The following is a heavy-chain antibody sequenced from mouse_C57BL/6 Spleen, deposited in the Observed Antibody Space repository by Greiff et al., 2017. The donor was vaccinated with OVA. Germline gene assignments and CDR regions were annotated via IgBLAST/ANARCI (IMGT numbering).Heavy chain of an antibody. CDR1: GYTFTSYC. Sequence: VQLQQPGAELVKPGASVKMSCKASGYTFTSYCITWVKQRPGQGLEWIGDIYPGSGSTNYNEKFKSKATLTVDTSSSTAYMQLRSLTSEYSAVSYYARGGYYSNHEDVDYWGQGTTLTVSS. V-gene: IGHV1-55*01. CDR2: IYPGSGST. D-gene: IGHD2-5*01. J-gene: IGHJ2*01. CDR3: ARGGYYSNHEDVDY.